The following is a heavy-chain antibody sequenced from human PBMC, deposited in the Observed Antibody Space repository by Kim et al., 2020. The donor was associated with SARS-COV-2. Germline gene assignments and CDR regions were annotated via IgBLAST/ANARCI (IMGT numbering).Heavy chain of an antibody. CDR1: GFTFSTYA. CDR3: VRGGLITEYAFDT. D-gene: IGHD3-22*01. V-gene: IGHV3-23*01. CDR2: ISDTSVYI. Sequence: GGSLRLSCAASGFTFSTYAISWVRQAPGKGLEWVSAISDTSVYIFYADSVKGRFTISRDNSKNTVFLQMDSLRADDTATYYCVRGGLITEYAFDTWGQGTMVAVSS. J-gene: IGHJ3*02.